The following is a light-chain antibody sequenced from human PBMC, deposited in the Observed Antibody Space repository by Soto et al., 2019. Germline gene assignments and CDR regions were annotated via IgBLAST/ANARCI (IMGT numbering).Light chain of an antibody. V-gene: IGKV1-5*03. CDR1: QSISSW. CDR3: QHYHSHPWT. Sequence: DIRMTQSRSILSASVGDIFTIRCGSSQSISSWLAWYQQKPGKAPNLLIHKASHLESGVPSRFSGSGSGTEFTLTISSMQPGDFAKENSQHYHSHPWTFGKGTRVEIK. CDR2: KAS. J-gene: IGKJ1*01.